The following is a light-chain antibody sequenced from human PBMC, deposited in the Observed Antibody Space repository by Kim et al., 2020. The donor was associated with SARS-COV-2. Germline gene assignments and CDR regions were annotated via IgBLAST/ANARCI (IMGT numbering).Light chain of an antibody. V-gene: IGKV1-33*01. Sequence: SASVGDRVTTACQASQDISNYLNGYRQSPGKAPDLLCDDASNLETGVPSRFSGSRSGTDFTFTISSLQPEVIATYYCQQYDNLLTVGGGTKVDIK. CDR3: QQYDNLLT. CDR2: DAS. J-gene: IGKJ4*01. CDR1: QDISNY.